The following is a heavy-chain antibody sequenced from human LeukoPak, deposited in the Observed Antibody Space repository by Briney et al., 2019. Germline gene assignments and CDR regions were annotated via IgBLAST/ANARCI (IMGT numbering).Heavy chain of an antibody. CDR2: INHSGST. CDR1: GGSFSGYY. J-gene: IGHJ4*02. Sequence: SETLSLTCAVYGGSFSGYYWSWIRQPPGKGLEWIGEINHSGSTNYNPSLKSRVTISVDTSKNQFSLKLSSVTAADTAVYYCAFIAAASTYFDYWGQGTLVTVSS. D-gene: IGHD6-13*01. CDR3: AFIAAASTYFDY. V-gene: IGHV4-34*01.